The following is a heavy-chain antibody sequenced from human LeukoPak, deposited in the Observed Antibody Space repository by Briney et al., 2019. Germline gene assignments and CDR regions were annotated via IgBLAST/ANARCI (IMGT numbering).Heavy chain of an antibody. CDR3: ARVAVAGIAVAAFDI. D-gene: IGHD6-19*01. Sequence: SETLSLTCTVSGGSISSYYWSWIRQPAGKGLEWIGRIYTSGSTNYNPSLKSRVTMSVDTSKNQFSLKLSSVTAADTAVYYCARVAVAGIAVAAFDIWGQGTMVTVSS. V-gene: IGHV4-4*07. J-gene: IGHJ3*02. CDR2: IYTSGST. CDR1: GGSISSYY.